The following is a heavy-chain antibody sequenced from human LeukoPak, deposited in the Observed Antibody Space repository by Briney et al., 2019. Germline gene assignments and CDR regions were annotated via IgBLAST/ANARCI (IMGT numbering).Heavy chain of an antibody. CDR2: IIPIFGTA. Sequence: SVKVSCKASGGTFSSYAISWVRQAPGQGLEWMGGIIPIFGTANYAQKFQGRVTITTDESTSTAYMELSSLRSEDTAVYYCASKRRASAAGTCYYYYMDVWGKGTTVTVSS. V-gene: IGHV1-69*05. CDR3: ASKRRASAAGTCYYYYMDV. J-gene: IGHJ6*03. D-gene: IGHD6-13*01. CDR1: GGTFSSYA.